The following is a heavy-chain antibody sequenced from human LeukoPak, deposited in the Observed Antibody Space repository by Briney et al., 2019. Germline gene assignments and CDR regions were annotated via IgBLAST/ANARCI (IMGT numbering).Heavy chain of an antibody. CDR3: VIDPPDSGWAFWS. CDR1: GFDFRMHA. CDR2: IWRGGNYK. J-gene: IGHJ5*02. Sequence: HAGGSLRLSCSASGFDFRMHAMHWVRQAPGKGLEWVAMIWRGGNYKFYVDSVQGRCAISRDDSSNMLYLHMDSLRADDTSVYYCVIDPPDSGWAFWSWGQGAQVSVSS. V-gene: IGHV3-33*01. D-gene: IGHD6-19*01.